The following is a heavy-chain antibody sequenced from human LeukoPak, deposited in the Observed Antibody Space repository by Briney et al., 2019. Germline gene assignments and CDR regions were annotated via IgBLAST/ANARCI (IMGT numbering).Heavy chain of an antibody. V-gene: IGHV3-30*04. D-gene: IGHD2-8*01. CDR2: ISYHARDQ. Sequence: GGSLRLSCTASGFTFSDHAMHWVRQAPGKGLEWVTVISYHARDQFYADSVKGRFTVSRDNSRNTLYLQMNSLRAEDSAVYYCAAQPCINGICYLDSWDQGTLVTVSS. CDR3: AAQPCINGICYLDS. J-gene: IGHJ4*02. CDR1: GFTFSDHA.